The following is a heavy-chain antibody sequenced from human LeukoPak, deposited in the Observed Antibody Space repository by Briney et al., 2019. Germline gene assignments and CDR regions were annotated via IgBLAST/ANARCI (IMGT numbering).Heavy chain of an antibody. CDR2: IYTSGST. J-gene: IGHJ5*02. CDR3: ARAALVRGYNWFDP. D-gene: IGHD3-10*01. CDR1: GGPISVDY. V-gene: IGHV4-4*07. Sequence: SETLSLTCIVSGGPISVDYWSWIRQSAGKGLEWIGRIYTSGSTNYNPSLKSRVTMSVDTSKNQFSLELSSVTAADTAVYYCARAALVRGYNWFDPWGQGTLVTVSS.